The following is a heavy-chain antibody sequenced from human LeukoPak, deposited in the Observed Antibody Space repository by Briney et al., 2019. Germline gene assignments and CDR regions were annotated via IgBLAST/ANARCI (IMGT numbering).Heavy chain of an antibody. Sequence: GRSLRLSCAASGFTFRSYGMYRVRQAPGKGLEWVAVIWYDGSNKYYADSVKGRFTISRDNSKNTLYVQMNSLRAEDTAVYYCASPGGYWGQGTLVTVSS. V-gene: IGHV3-33*01. D-gene: IGHD1-26*01. CDR3: ASPGGY. J-gene: IGHJ4*02. CDR1: GFTFRSYG. CDR2: IWYDGSNK.